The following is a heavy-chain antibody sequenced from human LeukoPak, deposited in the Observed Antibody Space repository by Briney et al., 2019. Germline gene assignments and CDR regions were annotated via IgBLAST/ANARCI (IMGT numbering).Heavy chain of an antibody. CDR2: IKSKTDGGST. CDR1: GFTFSNAW. J-gene: IGHJ4*02. V-gene: IGHV3-15*01. CDR3: TTDRVTIFGVVITGSDNFDY. D-gene: IGHD3-3*01. Sequence: PGGSLRLSCAASGFTFSNAWMSWVRQAPGKGLEWVGRIKSKTDGGSTDYAAPVKGSFTISRDDSKNTLYLQMNSLKTEDTAAYYCTTDRVTIFGVVITGSDNFDYWGQGTLVTVSS.